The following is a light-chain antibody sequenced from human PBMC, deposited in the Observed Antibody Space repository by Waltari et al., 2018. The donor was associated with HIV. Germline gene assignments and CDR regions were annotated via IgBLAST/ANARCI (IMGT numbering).Light chain of an antibody. Sequence: SSELIQPPSQSVSPGQTARIPCSGDVLTDQYVYWYQQRPGQAPLLVIYKDHERPSGIPERFSGSSSGTKATLTITGVQPEDEADYYCQSGDKGRTHSVVFGGGTKLTVL. J-gene: IGLJ2*01. V-gene: IGLV3-25*03. CDR1: VLTDQY. CDR2: KDH. CDR3: QSGDKGRTHSVV.